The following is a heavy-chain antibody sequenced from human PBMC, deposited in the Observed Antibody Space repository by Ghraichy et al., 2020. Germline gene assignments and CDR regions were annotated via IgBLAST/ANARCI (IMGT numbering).Heavy chain of an antibody. Sequence: SETLSLTCTVSGGSISSSSYYWGWIRQPPGKGLEWIGSIYYSGSTYYNPSLKSRVTISVDTSKNQFSLKLSSVTAADTAVYYCAGSKGLGIVATIKYSYWGQGTLVTVSS. V-gene: IGHV4-39*01. CDR2: IYYSGST. CDR1: GGSISSSSYY. CDR3: AGSKGLGIVATIKYSY. D-gene: IGHD5-12*01. J-gene: IGHJ4*02.